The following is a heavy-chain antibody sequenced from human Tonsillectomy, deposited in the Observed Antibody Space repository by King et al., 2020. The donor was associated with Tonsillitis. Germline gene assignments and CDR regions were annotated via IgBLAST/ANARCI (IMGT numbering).Heavy chain of an antibody. CDR2: INPNSGGT. CDR1: GFFFTDHF. V-gene: IGHV1-2*02. Sequence: QLVQSGAEMKKPGASMKVSCKASGFFFTDHFMHWVRQAPGHGLEWMGWINPNSGGTKYALEFQGRVTITRDTSISTAYMELSRLRYDDTAVYFCARDIPGLTTWDGAFDLWGQGTMLTVSS. J-gene: IGHJ3*01. D-gene: IGHD2-2*02. CDR3: ARDIPGLTTWDGAFDL.